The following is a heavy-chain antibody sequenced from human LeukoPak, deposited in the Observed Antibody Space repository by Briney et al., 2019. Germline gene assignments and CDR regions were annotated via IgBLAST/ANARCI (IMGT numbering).Heavy chain of an antibody. D-gene: IGHD2-2*01. CDR2: ISGTSNYI. V-gene: IGHV3-21*01. CDR3: ARVGYCTSTSCHYYFDS. CDR1: GFTFSIYT. J-gene: IGHJ4*02. Sequence: GGSLRLSCAASGFTFSIYTIHWVRQAPGKGLEWVSSISGTSNYIYYADSVKGRFTISRDNAKNSLYLQMNSLRAEDTAMYYCARVGYCTSTSCHYYFDSWGQGTLVTVSS.